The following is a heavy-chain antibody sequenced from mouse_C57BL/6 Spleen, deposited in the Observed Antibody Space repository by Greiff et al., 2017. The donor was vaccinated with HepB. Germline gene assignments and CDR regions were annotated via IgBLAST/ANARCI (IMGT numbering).Heavy chain of an antibody. Sequence: VQLQQSDAELVKPGASVKISCKVSGYTFTDHTIHWMKQRPEQGLEWIGYIYPRDGSTKYNEKFKGKATLTADKSSSTSYMQLNSLTSEDSAVYFCARDYYGSSYDYAMDYCGQGTSVTVSS. J-gene: IGHJ4*01. CDR3: ARDYYGSSYDYAMDY. D-gene: IGHD1-1*01. CDR2: IYPRDGST. CDR1: GYTFTDHT. V-gene: IGHV1-78*01.